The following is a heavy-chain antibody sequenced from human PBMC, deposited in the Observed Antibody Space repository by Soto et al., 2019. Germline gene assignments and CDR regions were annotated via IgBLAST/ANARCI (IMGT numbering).Heavy chain of an antibody. CDR3: ARSTNDYGDRH. CDR1: GYTFTSYD. V-gene: IGHV1-8*01. J-gene: IGHJ4*02. CDR2: MNPNSGNT. Sequence: QVQLVQSGAEVKKPGASGKVSCKASGYTFTSYDINWVRQATGQGLEWMGWMNPNSGNTGYAQKFQDRIPMTRNTSISTAYMELSSLRSEDTAVYYCARSTNDYGDRHWGQGPLVTVSS. D-gene: IGHD4-17*01.